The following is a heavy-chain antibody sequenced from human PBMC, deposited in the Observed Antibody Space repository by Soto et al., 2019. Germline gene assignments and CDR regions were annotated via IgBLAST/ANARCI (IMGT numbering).Heavy chain of an antibody. J-gene: IGHJ5*02. D-gene: IGHD3-3*01. CDR1: GGSISSSSYF. CDR3: ARTYYDFWSGYWRWFDP. Sequence: SETLSLTCSVSGGSISSSSYFWGWIRQPPGKGLEWIGSIYYSGSTYYNPSLKSRVTVSVDTSKNQFSLKLSSVTAADTAVYYCARTYYDFWSGYWRWFDPWGQGTLVTVSS. V-gene: IGHV4-39*07. CDR2: IYYSGST.